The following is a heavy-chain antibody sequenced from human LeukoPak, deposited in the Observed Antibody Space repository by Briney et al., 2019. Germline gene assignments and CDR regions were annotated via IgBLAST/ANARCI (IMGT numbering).Heavy chain of an antibody. Sequence: PGGSLRLSCSASGFTFSSSWMTWVRQAPGKGLEWVANIKQDGSEQYTADSLKGRFTISRDNDKKLVFLQMNSLRVGDTAVYYCARVGPSYYYYYMDAWGNGTTVIVSS. V-gene: IGHV3-7*01. CDR3: ARVGPSYYYYYMDA. CDR1: GFTFSSSW. J-gene: IGHJ6*03. CDR2: IKQDGSEQ.